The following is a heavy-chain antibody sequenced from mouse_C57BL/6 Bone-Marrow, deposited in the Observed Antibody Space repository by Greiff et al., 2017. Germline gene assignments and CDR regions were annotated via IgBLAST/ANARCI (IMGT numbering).Heavy chain of an antibody. V-gene: IGHV5-6*01. J-gene: IGHJ1*03. CDR3: ANYYGSSHWYFDF. CDR2: ISSGGSYT. Sequence: EVQGVESGGDLVKPGGSLKLSCAASGFNFSSYGMSWVRQTPDKRLEWVATISSGGSYTYYPDSVKGRFTISRDNDKNTLYLQMSSLKSEDTAMYYCANYYGSSHWYFDFWGTGTTVTVSS. CDR1: GFNFSSYG. D-gene: IGHD1-1*01.